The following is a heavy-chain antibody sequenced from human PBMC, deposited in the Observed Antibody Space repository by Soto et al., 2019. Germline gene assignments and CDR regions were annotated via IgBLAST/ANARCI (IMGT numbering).Heavy chain of an antibody. CDR1: GGSISSYY. D-gene: IGHD2-8*01. CDR2: IYYSGGP. J-gene: IGHJ3*02. Sequence: QVQLQESGPGLVKPSETLSLTCTVSGGSISSYYWSWIRQPPGKGLEWIGYIYYSGGPNYNPSLKSRVTISVDTSKNQFSLKLSSVTAADTAVYYCARDCTNGVCFRAHDAFDIWGQGTMVTVSS. V-gene: IGHV4-59*01. CDR3: ARDCTNGVCFRAHDAFDI.